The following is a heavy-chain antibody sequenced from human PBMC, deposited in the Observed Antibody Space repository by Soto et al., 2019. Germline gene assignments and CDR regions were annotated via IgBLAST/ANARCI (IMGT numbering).Heavy chain of an antibody. CDR3: ARSLEPYYYDSSGYYFDY. J-gene: IGHJ4*02. V-gene: IGHV1-69*02. CDR2: IIPILGIA. Sequence: QVQLVQSGAEVKKPGSSVKVSCKASGGTFSSYTISWVRQAPGQGLEWMGRIIPILGIANYAQKFQGRVTIPADKSTSTAYMELSSLRSEDTAVYYCARSLEPYYYDSSGYYFDYWGQGTLVTVSS. CDR1: GGTFSSYT. D-gene: IGHD3-22*01.